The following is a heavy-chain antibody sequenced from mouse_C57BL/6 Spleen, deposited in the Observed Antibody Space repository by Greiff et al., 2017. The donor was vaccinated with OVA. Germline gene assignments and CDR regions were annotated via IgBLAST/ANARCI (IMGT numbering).Heavy chain of an antibody. CDR1: GYTFTDYY. D-gene: IGHD2-3*01. CDR3: ARDDNYFDY. J-gene: IGHJ2*01. V-gene: IGHV1-26*01. Sequence: VQLKQSGPELVKPGASVKISCKASGYTFTDYYMNWVKQSHGKSLEWIGDINPNNGGTSYNQKFKGKATLTVDKSSSTAYMELRSLTSEDSAVYYCARDDNYFDYWGQGTTLTVSS. CDR2: INPNNGGT.